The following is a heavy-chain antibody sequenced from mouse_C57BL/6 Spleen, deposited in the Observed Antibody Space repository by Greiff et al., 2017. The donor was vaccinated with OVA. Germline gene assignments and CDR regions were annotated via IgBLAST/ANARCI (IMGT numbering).Heavy chain of an antibody. CDR3: ASYDVNAMDY. Sequence: EVQLQQSGPELVKPGASVKISCKASGYTFTDYYMNWVKQSHGKSLEWIGDINPNNGGTSYNQKFKGKATLTVDKSSSTAYMELRSLTSEDSAVYYCASYDVNAMDYWGQGTSVTVSS. CDR2: INPNNGGT. V-gene: IGHV1-26*01. D-gene: IGHD2-12*01. CDR1: GYTFTDYY. J-gene: IGHJ4*01.